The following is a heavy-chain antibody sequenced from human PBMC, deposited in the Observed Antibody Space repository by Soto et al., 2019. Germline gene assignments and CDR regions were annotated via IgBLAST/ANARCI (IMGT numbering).Heavy chain of an antibody. CDR3: AKCPFGNSGWWGAYFDY. D-gene: IGHD6-19*01. V-gene: IGHV3-9*01. Sequence: EVQLVESGGGLVQPGRSLRLSCAASGFTFDDYAMHWVRQAPGKGLEWVSGISWNSGSIGYADSVKGRFTISRDNAKNSLYLQMKRLRAEDTAFYYCAKCPFGNSGWWGAYFDYWGQGTLVTVSS. CDR1: GFTFDDYA. CDR2: ISWNSGSI. J-gene: IGHJ4*02.